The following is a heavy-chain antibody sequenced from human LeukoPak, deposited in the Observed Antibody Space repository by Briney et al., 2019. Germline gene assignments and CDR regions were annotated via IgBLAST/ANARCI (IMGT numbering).Heavy chain of an antibody. V-gene: IGHV3-48*03. CDR1: GFTFRSYE. D-gene: IGHD6-6*01. CDR3: ARDLEYTTSSGDY. Sequence: PGGSLRLSCAASGFTFRSYEMNWVRQAPGKGLEWVSYISSCGSTIFYADSVKGRFTISRDNAKNSLYLQMNSLRAEDTAVYYCARDLEYTTSSGDYWGQGTLAIVSS. J-gene: IGHJ4*02. CDR2: ISSCGSTI.